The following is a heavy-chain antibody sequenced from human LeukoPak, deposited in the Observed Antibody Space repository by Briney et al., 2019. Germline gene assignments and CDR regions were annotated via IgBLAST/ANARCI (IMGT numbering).Heavy chain of an antibody. D-gene: IGHD6-13*01. J-gene: IGHJ4*02. Sequence: GGSLRLSCAASGFTFSSYAMHWVRQAPGKGLEYGSAISSNGGSTYYANSVKGRFTISRDNSKNTLYLQMGSLRAEDMAVYYCARDLAGGVAGVDYWGQGTLVTVSS. CDR3: ARDLAGGVAGVDY. V-gene: IGHV3-64*01. CDR1: GFTFSSYA. CDR2: ISSNGGST.